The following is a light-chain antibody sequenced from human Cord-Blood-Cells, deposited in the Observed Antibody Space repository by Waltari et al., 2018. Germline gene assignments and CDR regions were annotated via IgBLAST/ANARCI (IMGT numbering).Light chain of an antibody. V-gene: IGLV2-8*01. CDR1: SSDAGGYNY. J-gene: IGLJ2*01. Sequence: QSALTQPPSASGSPGQSVTLSCTGTSSDAGGYNYVSWYQQHPGKAPKLMIYAVSTRPSGVPDRFSGSKSGNTASLTVSGLQAEDEADYYCSSYAGSNNLVFGGGTKLTVL. CDR3: SSYAGSNNLV. CDR2: AVS.